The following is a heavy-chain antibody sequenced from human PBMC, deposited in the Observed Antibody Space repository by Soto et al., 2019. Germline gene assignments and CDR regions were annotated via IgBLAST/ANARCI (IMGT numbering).Heavy chain of an antibody. D-gene: IGHD2-2*01. CDR2: IIPIFGTA. V-gene: IGHV1-69*13. Sequence: SVKVSCKASGGTFSSYAISWVRQAPGQGLEWMGGIIPIFGTANYAQKFQGRVTITADESTSTAYMELSSLRSEDTAVYYCARNKVRDIVVVPAHPQRLYYYYGMDVWGQGTTVTVSS. CDR3: ARNKVRDIVVVPAHPQRLYYYYGMDV. CDR1: GGTFSSYA. J-gene: IGHJ6*02.